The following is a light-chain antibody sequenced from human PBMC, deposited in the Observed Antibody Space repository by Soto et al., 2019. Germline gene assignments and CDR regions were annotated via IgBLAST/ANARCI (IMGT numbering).Light chain of an antibody. J-gene: IGLJ3*02. CDR3: CSYAGSTTSRA. CDR2: EGS. Sequence: QSVLTQPASVSGSPGQSITISCTGTSSDVGSYNLVSWYQQHPGKAPKLMIYEGSKRPSGVSDRFSGSKSGNTASLTISGLQAEDEADYYCCSYAGSTTSRAFGGGTKLTVL. CDR1: SSDVGSYNL. V-gene: IGLV2-23*01.